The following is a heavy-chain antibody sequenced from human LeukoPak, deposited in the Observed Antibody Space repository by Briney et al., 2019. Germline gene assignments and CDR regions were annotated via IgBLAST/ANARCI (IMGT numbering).Heavy chain of an antibody. CDR1: GATFISYA. CDR3: ARGEVADDYYYYYYMDV. D-gene: IGHD6-13*01. J-gene: IGHJ6*03. V-gene: IGHV1-69*05. Sequence: GASVKVSCKASGATFISYAISWVRQAPGQGLEWMGMIIPSFGTANYAQKLQGRVTITTDESTSTTYMELSSLRSDDTAVYYCARGEVADDYYYYYYMDVWGKGTTVTVSS. CDR2: IIPSFGTA.